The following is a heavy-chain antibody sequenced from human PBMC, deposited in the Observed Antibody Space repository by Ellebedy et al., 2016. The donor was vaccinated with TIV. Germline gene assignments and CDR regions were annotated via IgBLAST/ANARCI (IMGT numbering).Heavy chain of an antibody. CDR3: ARCGYSGFGNDY. D-gene: IGHD5-12*01. CDR2: IYPGDSDT. J-gene: IGHJ4*02. V-gene: IGHV5-51*01. CDR1: GYIFSNYW. Sequence: GGSLRLSCKGSGYIFSNYWIAWVRQMPGKGLEWMGIIYPGDSDTRYSPSFQGQVTISADKSISTAYLQWSSLKASDTAMYYCARCGYSGFGNDYWGQGTLVSVSS.